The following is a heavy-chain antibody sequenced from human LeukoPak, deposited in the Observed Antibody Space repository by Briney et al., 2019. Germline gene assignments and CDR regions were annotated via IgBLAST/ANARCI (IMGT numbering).Heavy chain of an antibody. CDR3: ARDRRSILGSTKD. Sequence: GGSLRLSCAASGFSFSSYEMNWVRQAPGKGLEWVSYISSSGSTIYYADSVKGRFTISRDNAKNLLYLQMNSLRAEDTAVYYCARDRRSILGSTKDWGQGTLVTVSS. D-gene: IGHD1-26*01. CDR2: ISSSGSTI. J-gene: IGHJ4*02. V-gene: IGHV3-48*03. CDR1: GFSFSSYE.